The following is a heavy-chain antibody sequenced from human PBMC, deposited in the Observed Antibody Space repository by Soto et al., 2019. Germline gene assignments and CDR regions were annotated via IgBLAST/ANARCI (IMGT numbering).Heavy chain of an antibody. J-gene: IGHJ6*02. CDR1: GFTFSNYD. CDR3: ARAYTGRLPRRADYYYAMGV. D-gene: IGHD2-2*02. CDR2: IGAAHDP. Sequence: PGGSLRLSCAASGFTFSNYDMHWVRQVPGKGLEWVSAIGAAHDPYYLGSVKGRFTISRENAKNSVYLQMNGLRAGDSAVYYCARAYTGRLPRRADYYYAMGVWGQGTTVTVSS. V-gene: IGHV3-13*05.